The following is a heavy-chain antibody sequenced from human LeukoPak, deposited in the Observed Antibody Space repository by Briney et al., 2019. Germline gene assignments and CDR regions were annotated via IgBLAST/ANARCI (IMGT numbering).Heavy chain of an antibody. D-gene: IGHD3-3*01. CDR1: GDTFGTFS. CDR2: LTPLAGTP. Sequence: GASVKVSCEASGDTFGTFSFNLVRQAPSEGLEWLGGLTPLAGTPNYAQKFQGRLTISADKSTSTVYMELSRLTSEDTAVYFCAKFWSGYYTDWGQGTLVSVSS. CDR3: AKFWSGYYTD. V-gene: IGHV1-69*06. J-gene: IGHJ4*02.